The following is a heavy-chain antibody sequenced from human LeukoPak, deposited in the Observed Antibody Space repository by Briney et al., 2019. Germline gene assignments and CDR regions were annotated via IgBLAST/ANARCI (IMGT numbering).Heavy chain of an antibody. V-gene: IGHV3-23*01. CDR3: AKRNDYGDSRFDY. Sequence: PGGSLRLSCAASGFTFSSYAMSWVRQAPGKGLEWVSAISGSGGSTYYADSVKGRFTISRDNSKNTLYLQTNSLRAEDTAVYYCAKRNDYGDSRFDYWGQGTLVTVSS. J-gene: IGHJ4*02. CDR2: ISGSGGST. D-gene: IGHD4-17*01. CDR1: GFTFSSYA.